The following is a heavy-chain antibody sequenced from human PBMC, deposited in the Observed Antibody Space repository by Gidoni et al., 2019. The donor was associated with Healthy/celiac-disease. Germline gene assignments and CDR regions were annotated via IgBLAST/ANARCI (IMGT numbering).Heavy chain of an antibody. V-gene: IGHV3-7*03. J-gene: IGHJ4*02. CDR3: ARVPREHGMTMVRGVHFDY. D-gene: IGHD3-10*01. CDR1: GFPFSSSW. Sequence: EVQLVESGGGLVPPGGSLSLSCAASGFPFSSSWLRWGRQAPGKGLEWVANIKQDGSEKYYVDAVKGRFTISRDNAKNSLYLQMNSRRAEDTAVYYCARVPREHGMTMVRGVHFDYWGQGTLVTVSS. CDR2: IKQDGSEK.